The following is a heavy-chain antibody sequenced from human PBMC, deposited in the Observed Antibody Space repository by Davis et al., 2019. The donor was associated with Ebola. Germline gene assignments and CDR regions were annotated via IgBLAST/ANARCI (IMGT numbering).Heavy chain of an antibody. CDR2: INPNTGGT. CDR3: ARYGGYSLPAMRY. D-gene: IGHD3-22*01. Sequence: AASVKVSCKASGYTFTAYFMHWVRRAPGQGLEWMGWINPNTGGTNSAQKFQGRVTMTTDTSTSTAYMELRSLRSDDTAVYYCARYGGYSLPAMRYWGQGTLVTVSS. J-gene: IGHJ4*02. V-gene: IGHV1-2*02. CDR1: GYTFTAYF.